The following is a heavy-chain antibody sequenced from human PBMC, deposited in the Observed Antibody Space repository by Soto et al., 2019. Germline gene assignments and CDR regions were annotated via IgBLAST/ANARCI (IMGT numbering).Heavy chain of an antibody. CDR3: ASSGSSGYLTLDY. CDR1: GGSISSGGYY. V-gene: IGHV4-31*03. Sequence: QVQLQESGPGLVKPSQTLSLTCTVSGGSISSGGYYWSWIRQHPGKGLEWIGYIYYSGSTYYNPSLKSRATISVDTSNNQFSLKLRSVTAADTAVYYCASSGSSGYLTLDYWGQGTLVTVSS. J-gene: IGHJ4*02. CDR2: IYYSGST. D-gene: IGHD3-22*01.